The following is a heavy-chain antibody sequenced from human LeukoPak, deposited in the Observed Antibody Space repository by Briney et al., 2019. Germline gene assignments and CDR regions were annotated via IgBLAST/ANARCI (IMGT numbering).Heavy chain of an antibody. D-gene: IGHD2-2*01. Sequence: ASVKVSCKASGYTFTSYDINWVRQATGQGLEWMGWMNPNSGNTGYAQKFQGRVTMTRNTSISTAYMELSSLRYEDTAVYYCARGGRYCSSTSCYRRAGARRYYYYYMDVWGKGTTVTVSS. CDR1: GYTFTSYD. CDR3: ARGGRYCSSTSCYRRAGARRYYYYYMDV. J-gene: IGHJ6*03. CDR2: MNPNSGNT. V-gene: IGHV1-8*01.